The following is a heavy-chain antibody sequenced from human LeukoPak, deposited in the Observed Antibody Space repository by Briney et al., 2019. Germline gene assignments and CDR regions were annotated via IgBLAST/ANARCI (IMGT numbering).Heavy chain of an antibody. CDR1: GYTFTSYG. V-gene: IGHV1-18*01. CDR3: ARAYSGWSTDYYYYYMDV. Sequence: APVKVSCKASGYTFTSYGISWVRQAPGQGLEWMGWISAYNGNTNYAQKLQGRVTMTTDTSTSTAYMELSSLRSEDTAVYYCARAYSGWSTDYYYYYMDVWGKGTTVTISS. J-gene: IGHJ6*03. D-gene: IGHD6-19*01. CDR2: ISAYNGNT.